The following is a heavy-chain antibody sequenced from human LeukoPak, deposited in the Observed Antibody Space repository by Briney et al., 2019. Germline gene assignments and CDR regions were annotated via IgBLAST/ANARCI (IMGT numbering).Heavy chain of an antibody. V-gene: IGHV1-46*01. CDR1: GYSFTSNY. Sequence: ASVKVSCKASGYSFTSNYIHWVRQAPGQGLEWMGMIYPRDGSTSYAQKFQGRVTVTRDTSTSTVHMELSGLRSEDTAVYYCARAPRTIFGVFDPWGQGTLVTVSS. J-gene: IGHJ5*02. D-gene: IGHD3-3*01. CDR3: ARAPRTIFGVFDP. CDR2: IYPRDGST.